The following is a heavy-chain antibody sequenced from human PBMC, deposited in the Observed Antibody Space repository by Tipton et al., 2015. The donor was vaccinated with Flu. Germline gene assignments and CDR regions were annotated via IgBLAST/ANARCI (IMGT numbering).Heavy chain of an antibody. CDR2: DFTTGST. CDR3: ATDYAKTEAFDI. V-gene: IGHV4-61*02. CDR1: GGSMSGDNYY. D-gene: IGHD4-17*01. Sequence: LRLSCTVSGGSMSGDNYYWSWVRPPAGKGLEWIGRDFTTGSTNYNLTLQRRVTISVDTYKNQLSLEMTSVTASDTAVYYCATDYAKTEAFDIWGHGTMVTVAS. J-gene: IGHJ3*02.